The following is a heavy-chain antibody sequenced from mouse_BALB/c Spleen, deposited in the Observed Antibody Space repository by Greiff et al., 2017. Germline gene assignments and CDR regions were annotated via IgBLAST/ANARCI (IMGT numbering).Heavy chain of an antibody. V-gene: IGHV2-6-4*01. CDR1: GFSLSRYS. CDR2: IWGGGST. J-gene: IGHJ2*01. D-gene: IGHD4-1*01. Sequence: QVQLKESGPGLVAPSQSLSITCTVSGFSLSRYSVHWVRQPPGKGLEWLGMIWGGGSTDYNSALKSRLSISKDNSKSQVFLKMNSLQTDDTAMYYCATANWEGGFFDYWGQGTTLTVSS. CDR3: ATANWEGGFFDY.